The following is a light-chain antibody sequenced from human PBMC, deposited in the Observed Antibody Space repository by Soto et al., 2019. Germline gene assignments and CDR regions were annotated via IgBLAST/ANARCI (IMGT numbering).Light chain of an antibody. V-gene: IGLV2-8*01. CDR3: SSYAGSNNYWV. CDR2: DVS. J-gene: IGLJ3*02. Sequence: QSVMTQPPSASGSPGQSVAISCTGASSDVGGYNYVSWYQHHPGKAPKLMIYDVSKRPSGVPDRFSGSKSRNTASLTVSGLQPEDEADYYCSSYAGSNNYWVFGGGTKLTVL. CDR1: SSDVGGYNY.